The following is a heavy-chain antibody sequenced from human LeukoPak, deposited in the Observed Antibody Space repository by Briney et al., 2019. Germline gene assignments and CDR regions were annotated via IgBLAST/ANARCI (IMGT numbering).Heavy chain of an antibody. J-gene: IGHJ6*03. CDR1: GFTFSAYV. CDR3: AKAHLPDYYYMDV. V-gene: IGHV3-23*01. Sequence: GGSLRLSCAASGFTFSAYVMSWVRQAPGKGLEWVSSISGSGDITYYADSVKGRFTISRDSSRNTLHLQMNSLRAEDTALYYCAKAHLPDYYYMDVWGKGTTVTVSS. CDR2: ISGSGDIT.